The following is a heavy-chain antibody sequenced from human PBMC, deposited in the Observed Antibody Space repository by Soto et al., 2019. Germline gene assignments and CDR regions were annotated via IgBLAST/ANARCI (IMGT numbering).Heavy chain of an antibody. V-gene: IGHV1-2*02. J-gene: IGHJ5*02. Sequence: GASVKVSCKASGYTFTGYYMHWVRQAPGQGLEWMGWINPNSGGTNYAQKFQGRVTMTRDTSISTAYMELSRLRSDDTAVYYCARVPNLIVVVPAALGVVWFDPWGQGTLVTVSS. CDR3: ARVPNLIVVVPAALGVVWFDP. CDR2: INPNSGGT. D-gene: IGHD2-2*01. CDR1: GYTFTGYY.